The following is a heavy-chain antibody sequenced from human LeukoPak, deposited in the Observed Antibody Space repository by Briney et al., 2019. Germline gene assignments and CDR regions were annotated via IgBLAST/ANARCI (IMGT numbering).Heavy chain of an antibody. V-gene: IGHV4-34*01. J-gene: IGHJ4*02. CDR1: GGSFSGYY. CDR3: ARHSRRGYFLAGGGYFDY. D-gene: IGHD2/OR15-2a*01. Sequence: SETLSLTCAVYGGSFSGYYCSWIRQPPGKGLEWIGEINHSGSTNYNPSLKSRVTISVDASQNQFSLKLSSVTAADTAGYYCARHSRRGYFLAGGGYFDYWGQGNLVSVS. CDR2: INHSGST.